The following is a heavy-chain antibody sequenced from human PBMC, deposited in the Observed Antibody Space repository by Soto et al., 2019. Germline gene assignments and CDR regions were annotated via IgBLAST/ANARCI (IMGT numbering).Heavy chain of an antibody. V-gene: IGHV4-38-2*01. CDR3: ARGKGHTGLNCFDP. CDR2: IYHSGSI. Sequence: QVQLQESGPGLVKPSETLSLTCAVSGYSISSGYYWGWIRQPPGKGLEWIGSIYHSGSIYYNPSLKSRVSISVDTSKSPFSLKLSSVTAADTAVYYCARGKGHTGLNCFDPWGQGTLVTVSS. D-gene: IGHD2-21*02. CDR1: GYSISSGYY. J-gene: IGHJ5*02.